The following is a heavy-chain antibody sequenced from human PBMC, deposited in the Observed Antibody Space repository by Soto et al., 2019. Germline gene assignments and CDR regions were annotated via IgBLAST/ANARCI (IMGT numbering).Heavy chain of an antibody. V-gene: IGHV3-48*03. CDR3: AREGHSSGYYLSDSGREV. J-gene: IGHJ6*02. CDR2: ISSSGSTI. D-gene: IGHD3-22*01. CDR1: GFTFSSYE. Sequence: HPXGSLRLSCAAAGFTFSSYEMDWVRQAPGKGLEWVSYISSSGSTIYYADSVKGRFTISRDNAKNSLYLQMNSLRAEDTAVYYCAREGHSSGYYLSDSGREVWGQGTTVTV.